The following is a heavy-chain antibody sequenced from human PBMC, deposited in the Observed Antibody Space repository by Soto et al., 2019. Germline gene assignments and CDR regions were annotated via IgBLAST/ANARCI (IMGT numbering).Heavy chain of an antibody. J-gene: IGHJ4*02. CDR3: SKVRPAAGTLNYFDY. CDR1: GFTFSSYA. D-gene: IGHD6-13*01. CDR2: ISGSGGST. V-gene: IGHV3-23*01. Sequence: GGSLRLSCAASGFTFSSYAMSWVRQAPGKGLEWVSAISGSGGSTYYADSVKGRFTISRDNSKNTLYLQMNSLRAEDTAVYYCSKVRPAAGTLNYFDYWGQGTLVTVSS.